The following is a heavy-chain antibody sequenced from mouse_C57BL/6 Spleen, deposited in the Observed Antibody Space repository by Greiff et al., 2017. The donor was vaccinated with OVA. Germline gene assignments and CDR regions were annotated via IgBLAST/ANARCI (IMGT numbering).Heavy chain of an antibody. CDR2: IYPGDGDT. Sequence: QVQLQQSGAELVKPGASVKISCKASGYAFSSYWMNWVKQRPGKGLEWIGQIYPGDGDTNYNGKFKGKATLTADKSSSTAYMQLSSLTSEDSAVYVCARRGVTTLYYYAMDYWGQGTSVTVSS. J-gene: IGHJ4*01. CDR3: ARRGVTTLYYYAMDY. V-gene: IGHV1-80*01. CDR1: GYAFSSYW. D-gene: IGHD2-1*01.